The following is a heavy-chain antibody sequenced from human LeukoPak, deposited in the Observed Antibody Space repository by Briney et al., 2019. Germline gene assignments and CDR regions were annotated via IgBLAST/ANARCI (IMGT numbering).Heavy chain of an antibody. V-gene: IGHV1-2*02. J-gene: IGHJ1*01. D-gene: IGHD3-10*01. Sequence: ASVKVSCKASGYTFTGYYMHWVRQAPGQGLEWMGWINPNSGGTNYAQKFQGRVTMTRDTSINTAYMELSRLRSDDTAVYYCARVQGSGSYSVYFQHRGQGTLVTVSS. CDR1: GYTFTGYY. CDR2: INPNSGGT. CDR3: ARVQGSGSYSVYFQH.